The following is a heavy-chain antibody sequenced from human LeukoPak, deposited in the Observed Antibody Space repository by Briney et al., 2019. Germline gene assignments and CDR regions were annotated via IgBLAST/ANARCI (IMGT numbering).Heavy chain of an antibody. CDR1: GDSISSSSYY. J-gene: IGHJ5*02. Sequence: ETLSLTCTVSGDSISSSSYYWGWIRQPPGKGLEWVSGISGSGGSTHYADSVKGRFTISRDNSKNTLYLQMNSLRVEDTAVYYCAKEHYYDQGSHPWGQGTLVTVSS. V-gene: IGHV3-23*01. CDR2: ISGSGGST. D-gene: IGHD3-22*01. CDR3: AKEHYYDQGSHP.